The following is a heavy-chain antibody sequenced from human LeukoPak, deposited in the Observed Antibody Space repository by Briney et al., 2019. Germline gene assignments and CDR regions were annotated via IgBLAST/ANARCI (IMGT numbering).Heavy chain of an antibody. CDR1: GGSISSYY. CDR2: IYTSGST. J-gene: IGHJ4*02. V-gene: IGHV4-4*07. D-gene: IGHD3-22*01. CDR3: ARVDSSGYYYSGYFDY. Sequence: SETLSLTCTVSGGSISSYYWSWIRQPAGKGLEWIGRIYTSGSTNYNPSLKSRVTMSVDTSKNQFSLKLSSVTAADTAVYYCARVDSSGYYYSGYFDYWGQGTLVTVSS.